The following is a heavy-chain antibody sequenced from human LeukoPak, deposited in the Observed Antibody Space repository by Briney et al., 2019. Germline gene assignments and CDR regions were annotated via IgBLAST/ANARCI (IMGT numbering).Heavy chain of an antibody. CDR2: ISASGGGT. Sequence: PGGSLRLSCAASGFTFSSYAMSWVRQAPGKGLEWVSAISASGGGTYYADSVKGRFTISRDNSKNTLYLQMNSLRAEDTAVYYCTRGLGKYCSGGSCYSTVGFDYWGQGTLVTVSS. CDR3: TRGLGKYCSGGSCYSTVGFDY. J-gene: IGHJ4*02. CDR1: GFTFSSYA. D-gene: IGHD2-15*01. V-gene: IGHV3-23*01.